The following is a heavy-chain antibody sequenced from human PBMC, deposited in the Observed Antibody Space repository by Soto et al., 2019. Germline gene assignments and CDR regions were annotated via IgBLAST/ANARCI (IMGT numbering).Heavy chain of an antibody. Sequence: QVQLEQSGAEVKKPGASVKVSCKTSGYTFTSYGISWVRQAPGQGLEWMGWISAYNGNTNYAQKLQGRVTMTTDTSTSTAYMELRSLRSDDTAVYYCATSNCSGGSCYSYYFDYWGQGTPVTVSS. CDR2: ISAYNGNT. V-gene: IGHV1-18*01. CDR3: ATSNCSGGSCYSYYFDY. CDR1: GYTFTSYG. D-gene: IGHD2-15*01. J-gene: IGHJ4*02.